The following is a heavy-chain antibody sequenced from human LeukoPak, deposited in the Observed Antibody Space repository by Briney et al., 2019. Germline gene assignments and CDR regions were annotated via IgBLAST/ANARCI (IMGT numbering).Heavy chain of an antibody. CDR3: ARDRGDYYDTAGRAFDI. V-gene: IGHV1-2*02. J-gene: IGHJ3*02. Sequence: ASVKVSCKASGYTFTGYYMHWVRQAPGQGLEWMGWINPNSGGTNYAQKFQGRVTMTRDTSISTAYMELSRLRSDDTAVYYCARDRGDYYDTAGRAFDIWGQGTMVTVSS. CDR1: GYTFTGYY. D-gene: IGHD3-22*01. CDR2: INPNSGGT.